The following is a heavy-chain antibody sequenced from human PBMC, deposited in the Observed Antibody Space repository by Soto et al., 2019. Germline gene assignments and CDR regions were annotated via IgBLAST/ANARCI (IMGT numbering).Heavy chain of an antibody. J-gene: IGHJ4*02. V-gene: IGHV3-74*01. CDR1: GFTFRSHR. CDR2: IDTDGGGT. CDR3: ATGFDV. Sequence: EVQLVESGGGLVQPGGSLRVSCAASGFTFRSHRIHWVRQAPGKGLEWVSRIDTDGGGTSYADSVKGRFTISTDNAKNTVYLEMNGLRVEDTAVDYCATGFDVWGQGTLVTVSS. D-gene: IGHD3-10*01.